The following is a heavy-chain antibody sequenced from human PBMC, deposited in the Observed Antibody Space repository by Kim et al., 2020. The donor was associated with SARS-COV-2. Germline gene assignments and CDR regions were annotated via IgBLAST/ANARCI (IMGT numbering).Heavy chain of an antibody. CDR2: VRVSGGLT. V-gene: IGHV3-23*01. J-gene: IGHJ4*02. Sequence: GSLRLSCAASGFIFSNYAMSWVRQAPGKGLEWVSTVRVSGGLTHYADSVKGRFTISRDNSKNTLYLQMNSLRVDDTAVYFCAKDTSAWYAPCDYWGQGT. D-gene: IGHD6-19*01. CDR3: AKDTSAWYAPCDY. CDR1: GFIFSNYA.